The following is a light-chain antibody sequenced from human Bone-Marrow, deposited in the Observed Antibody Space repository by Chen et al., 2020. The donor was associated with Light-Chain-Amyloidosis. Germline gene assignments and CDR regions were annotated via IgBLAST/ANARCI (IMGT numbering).Light chain of an antibody. CDR3: QQYGTSPLT. Sequence: EIQLTPSPGTLSLSSGEGANLSCRASQTISSNHLTWYQQKFGQAPRLLIYGSSSRATGIPDRFTGSGSGTDFTLTINRREPEDFAMYYCQQYGTSPLTFGGGNKVEIK. CDR2: GSS. V-gene: IGKV3-20*01. J-gene: IGKJ4*01. CDR1: QTISSNH.